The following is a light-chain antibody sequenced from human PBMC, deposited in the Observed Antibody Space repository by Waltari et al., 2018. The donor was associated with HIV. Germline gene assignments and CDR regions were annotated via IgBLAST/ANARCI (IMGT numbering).Light chain of an antibody. J-gene: IGKJ1*01. Sequence: EIVLTQSPATLSLSPGERATLSCRASQSVSSSLAWYQQKPGQAPRLLIYDASDRATGFPASFSGSGSGTDFTLTISSLEPEDFAVYYCQQRSNWPRTFGQGTKVEMK. CDR3: QQRSNWPRT. CDR2: DAS. CDR1: QSVSSS. V-gene: IGKV3-11*01.